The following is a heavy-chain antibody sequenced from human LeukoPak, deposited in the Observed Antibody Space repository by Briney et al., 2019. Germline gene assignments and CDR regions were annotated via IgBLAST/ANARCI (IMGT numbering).Heavy chain of an antibody. J-gene: IGHJ4*02. CDR1: GFTFSSYW. D-gene: IGHD5-12*01. CDR2: ISYDGSNK. CDR3: AKSTYSGYNIYYFDY. Sequence: GGSLRLSCAAFGFTFSSYWMSWVRQAPGKGLEWVAVISYDGSNKYYADSVKGRFTISRDNSKNTLYLQMNSLRAEDTAVYYCAKSTYSGYNIYYFDYWGQGTLVTVSS. V-gene: IGHV3-30*18.